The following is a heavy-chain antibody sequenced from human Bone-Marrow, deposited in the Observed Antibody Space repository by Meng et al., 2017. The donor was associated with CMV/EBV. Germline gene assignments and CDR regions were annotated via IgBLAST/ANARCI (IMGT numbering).Heavy chain of an antibody. V-gene: IGHV3-48*03. J-gene: IGHJ6*02. Sequence: GESLKISCAASGFTFSSYEMNWVCQAPGKGLEWVSYISSSGSTIYYADSVKGRFTISRDNAKNSLYLQMNSLRAEDTAVYYCARWGIVVVPAAIGYYYYGMDVWGQGTTVTVSS. CDR1: GFTFSSYE. D-gene: IGHD2-2*01. CDR3: ARWGIVVVPAAIGYYYYGMDV. CDR2: ISSSGSTI.